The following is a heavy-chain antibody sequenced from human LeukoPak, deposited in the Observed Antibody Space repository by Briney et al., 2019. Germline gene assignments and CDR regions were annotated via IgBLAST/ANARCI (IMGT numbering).Heavy chain of an antibody. Sequence: SETLSLTCAVYGGSFSGYYWGWMRQPPGNGLEWIGEINHSGSTNYNPSLKSRVTISVDTSKNQFTLKLSSVTAADTAVYYCARGRRVVVAATRIYYGMDVWGKGTTVTVSS. D-gene: IGHD2-15*01. CDR1: GGSFSGYY. J-gene: IGHJ6*04. CDR2: INHSGST. V-gene: IGHV4-34*01. CDR3: ARGRRVVVAATRIYYGMDV.